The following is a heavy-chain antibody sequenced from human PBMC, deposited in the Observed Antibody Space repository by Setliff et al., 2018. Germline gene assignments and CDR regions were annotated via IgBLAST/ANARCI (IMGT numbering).Heavy chain of an antibody. V-gene: IGHV4-31*03. CDR3: ARHDARGYYYYMDV. D-gene: IGHD3-10*01. CDR2: IYYSGST. Sequence: SETLSLTCIVSGASISGDGYYWSWIRQHPGKGLEWIGYIYYSGSTYYNPSLKSRVTISLDTSKNQFSLKLSSVTAADTAIYYCARHDARGYYYYMDVWGEGTTVTVSS. J-gene: IGHJ6*03. CDR1: GASISGDGYY.